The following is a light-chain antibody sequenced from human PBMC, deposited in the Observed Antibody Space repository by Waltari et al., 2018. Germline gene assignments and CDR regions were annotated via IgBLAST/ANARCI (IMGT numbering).Light chain of an antibody. Sequence: DIQMTQSPSSLSASVGDRVTITCQASQDISNYLNWYQQKPGKAPKLLIYDASNSETGVPSRFSGSGSGTDFTFTISSLQPEDIATYYCQQYDNLLGTFGQGTKLEIK. J-gene: IGKJ2*01. CDR2: DAS. CDR3: QQYDNLLGT. V-gene: IGKV1-33*01. CDR1: QDISNY.